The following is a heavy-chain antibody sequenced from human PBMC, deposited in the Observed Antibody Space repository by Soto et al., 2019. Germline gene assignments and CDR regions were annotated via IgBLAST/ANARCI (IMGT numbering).Heavy chain of an antibody. J-gene: IGHJ4*02. CDR3: AKFPLTTYFWSGLCRY. CDR2: ISGSGGST. Sequence: EVQLLESGGGLVQPGGSLSLSCAASGFTFSSYAMSWVRQAPGKGLEWVSAISGSGGSTYYADSVKGRFTISRDNSKNTLYLQMNSLRAEDTAVYYCAKFPLTTYFWSGLCRYWGQGTLVTVSS. V-gene: IGHV3-23*01. D-gene: IGHD3-3*01. CDR1: GFTFSSYA.